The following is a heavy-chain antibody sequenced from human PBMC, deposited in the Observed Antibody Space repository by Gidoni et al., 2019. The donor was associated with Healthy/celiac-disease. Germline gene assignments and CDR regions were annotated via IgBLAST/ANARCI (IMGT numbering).Heavy chain of an antibody. Sequence: QVQLVESGGDLVKPGGSLRLSCAASAFTFRDYYMSWIRQAPGKGLEWVSYISSSGSTIYYADAVKGRFTISRDNAKNSLYLQMNSLRAEDTAVYYCAYQNQLLQPNEYFQHWGQGTLVTVSS. V-gene: IGHV3-11*01. CDR1: AFTFRDYY. CDR2: ISSSGSTI. CDR3: AYQNQLLQPNEYFQH. D-gene: IGHD2-2*01. J-gene: IGHJ1*01.